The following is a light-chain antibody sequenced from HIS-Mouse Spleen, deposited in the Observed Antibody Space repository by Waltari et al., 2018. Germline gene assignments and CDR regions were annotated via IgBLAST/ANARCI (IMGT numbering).Light chain of an antibody. J-gene: IGLJ2*01. CDR1: SSDFGSYNL. V-gene: IGLV2-23*03. Sequence: QSALTQPASVSGSPGQSITISCPGTSSDFGSYNLVPWYQQHPGKAPKLMIYEGSKRPSGVSNRFSGSKSGNTASLTISGLQAEDEADYYCCSYAGSSTFVVFGGGTKLTVL. CDR3: CSYAGSSTFVV. CDR2: EGS.